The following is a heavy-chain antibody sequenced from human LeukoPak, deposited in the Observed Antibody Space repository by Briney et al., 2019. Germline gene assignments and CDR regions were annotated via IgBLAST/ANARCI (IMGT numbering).Heavy chain of an antibody. CDR2: ISGSAGST. J-gene: IGHJ6*02. CDR1: GFTFSSYA. D-gene: IGHD1-7*01. Sequence: AGGSLRLSCAASGFTFSSYAMTWVRQAPGKGLEWVSAISGSAGSTYYADSVKGRFTISRDNSKNTLYLQMNSLRAEDTAVYYCAKDVATGTTSSYYGMDVWGQGTTVTVSS. V-gene: IGHV3-23*01. CDR3: AKDVATGTTSSYYGMDV.